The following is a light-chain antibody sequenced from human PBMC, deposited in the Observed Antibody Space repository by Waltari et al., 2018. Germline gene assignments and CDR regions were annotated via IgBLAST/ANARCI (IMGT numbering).Light chain of an antibody. CDR1: YRDVGTYNL. CDR3: CSYAGNFIWV. J-gene: IGLJ3*02. V-gene: IGLV2-23*02. Sequence: QSALTQPASVSGSLGQSFTISCTGTYRDVGTYNLVSWYQQHPGKSPKLLLFDVTARPSGVSNRFSGSKSGNPASLTISGLQAEDEADYYCCSYAGNFIWVFGGGTKLTVL. CDR2: DVT.